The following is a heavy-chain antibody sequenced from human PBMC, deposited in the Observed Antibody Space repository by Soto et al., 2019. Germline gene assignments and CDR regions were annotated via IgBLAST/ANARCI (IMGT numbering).Heavy chain of an antibody. J-gene: IGHJ5*02. CDR2: ISGYNGNT. CDR3: ARDEVPAANWLDR. V-gene: IGHV1-18*01. CDR1: GYIFINYG. Sequence: ASAKVSCKASGYIFINYGITWVRQAPGQGLEWMGWISGYNGNTKYADKLQGRVTMTTDTSTTTAYMELRSLRSDDTAVYYCARDEVPAANWLDRWGQGTLVTVSS. D-gene: IGHD2-2*01.